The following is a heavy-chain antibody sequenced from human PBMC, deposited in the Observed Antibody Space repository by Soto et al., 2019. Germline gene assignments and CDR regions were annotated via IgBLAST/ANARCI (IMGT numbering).Heavy chain of an antibody. J-gene: IGHJ5*02. D-gene: IGHD2-2*01. CDR1: GFTFSRYS. CDR2: ISSSSSYI. CDR3: ARGSGGPIVVVPAAVLWDWFDP. V-gene: IGHV3-21*01. Sequence: GGSLRLSCAASGFTFSRYSMNCVRQAPGKGLEWVSSISSSSSYIYYADSVKGRFTISRDNAKNSLYLQMNSLRAEDTAVYYCARGSGGPIVVVPAAVLWDWFDPWGQGTLVTVSS.